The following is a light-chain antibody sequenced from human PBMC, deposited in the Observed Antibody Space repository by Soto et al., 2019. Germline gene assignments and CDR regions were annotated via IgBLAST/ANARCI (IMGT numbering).Light chain of an antibody. Sequence: DIQMTQSPSTLSASVGDRVTITCRASQSISSWLAWYQQKPGKAPKLLIYDASSLESGVPSRFILSGSGTEFPLTISSLHPDDFATYYCQQYNSYTLTFGQGTKVEIK. J-gene: IGKJ1*01. CDR3: QQYNSYTLT. CDR1: QSISSW. V-gene: IGKV1-5*01. CDR2: DAS.